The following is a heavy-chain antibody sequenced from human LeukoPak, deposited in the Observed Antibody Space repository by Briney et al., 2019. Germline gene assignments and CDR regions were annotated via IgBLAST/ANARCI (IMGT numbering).Heavy chain of an antibody. Sequence: SETLSLTCTVTGGSISSGGYYWSWIRQHPGKGLEWIGYIYYSGSTYYNPSLKSRVTISVDSSKNQFSLKLSSVTAADTAVYYRARVVQDGYLVDYWGQGTLVTVSS. CDR3: ARVVQDGYLVDY. J-gene: IGHJ4*02. D-gene: IGHD5-24*01. CDR2: IYYSGST. V-gene: IGHV4-31*03. CDR1: GGSISSGGYY.